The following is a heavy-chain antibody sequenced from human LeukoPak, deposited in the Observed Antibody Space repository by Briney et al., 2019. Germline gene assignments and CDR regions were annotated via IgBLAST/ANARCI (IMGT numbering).Heavy chain of an antibody. CDR3: ARGRDSSFYPYFDY. Sequence: GGSLRLSCAASGFTFSGYYMHWVRQVPGKGLVWVSRINSDGSSTSYADSVKGRFTISRDNAKNALYPQMNSLRAEDTAVYFCARGRDSSFYPYFDYWGQGTLVTVSS. V-gene: IGHV3-74*01. D-gene: IGHD3-22*01. J-gene: IGHJ4*02. CDR2: INSDGSST. CDR1: GFTFSGYY.